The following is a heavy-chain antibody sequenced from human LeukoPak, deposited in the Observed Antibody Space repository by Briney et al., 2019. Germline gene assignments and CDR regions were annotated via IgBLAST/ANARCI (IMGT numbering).Heavy chain of an antibody. D-gene: IGHD6-19*01. Sequence: ASVKVSCKASGYTFTSYYMHWVRQAPGQGLEWMGIINPSGGSTDYAQKFQGRVTLTRDMSTSTVYMELSSLRSEDTAVYYCARAGYSSGWYDYWGQGTLVTVSS. CDR3: ARAGYSSGWYDY. J-gene: IGHJ4*02. CDR2: INPSGGST. V-gene: IGHV1-46*01. CDR1: GYTFTSYY.